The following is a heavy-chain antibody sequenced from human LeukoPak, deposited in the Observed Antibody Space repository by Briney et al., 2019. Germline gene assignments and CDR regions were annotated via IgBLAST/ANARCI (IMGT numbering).Heavy chain of an antibody. CDR2: IKPDGSEK. D-gene: IGHD3-22*01. Sequence: GSLRLSCAASGITFNDHWMSWVRQTPGKGLEWVASIKPDGSEKTYVDSVKGRFIISRDNAANSVYLHMSSLRVEDTAVYYCVTGGHYSGSWGQGSLVTVSS. J-gene: IGHJ4*02. CDR3: VTGGHYSGS. CDR1: GITFNDHW. V-gene: IGHV3-7*01.